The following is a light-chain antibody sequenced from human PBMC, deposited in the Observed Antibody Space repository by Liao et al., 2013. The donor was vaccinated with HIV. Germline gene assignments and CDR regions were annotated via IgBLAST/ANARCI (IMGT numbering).Light chain of an antibody. CDR3: QAWDSITASYV. CDR2: EDT. J-gene: IGLJ1*01. Sequence: SSELTQPPSVSVSPGQTASITCSGDKLGDKYVSWIQQRPGQSPVLVIYEDTKRPSGIPERFSGSNSGNTATLTISGTQAMDEADYYCQAWDSITASYVFGTGTKVTVL. CDR1: KLGDKY. V-gene: IGLV3-1*01.